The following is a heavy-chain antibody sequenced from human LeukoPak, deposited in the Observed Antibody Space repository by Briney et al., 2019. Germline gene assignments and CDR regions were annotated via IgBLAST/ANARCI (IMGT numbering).Heavy chain of an antibody. CDR3: ARLPPYYCYGMDV. Sequence: SETLSLTCTVSGGSISSSSYYWGWIRQPPGKGLEWIGSIYYSGSTYYNPSLKSRVTISADTSKNQFSLKLSSVTAADTAVYYCARLPPYYCYGMDVWGQGTTVTVSS. CDR1: GGSISSSSYY. CDR2: IYYSGST. V-gene: IGHV4-39*07. J-gene: IGHJ6*02.